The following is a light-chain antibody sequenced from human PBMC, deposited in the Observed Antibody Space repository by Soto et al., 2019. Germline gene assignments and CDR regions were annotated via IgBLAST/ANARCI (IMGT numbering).Light chain of an antibody. J-gene: IGLJ3*02. CDR2: LDRSGSY. CDR1: SGHITYI. CDR3: ETWYSNTHKV. Sequence: QLVLTQSSSASASLGSSVKLTCILSSGHITYIIAWHQQQPGKAPRFLMTLDRSGSYNRGSGVPDRFSGSSSGADRYLTISNLQVEDEGDYYCETWYSNTHKVFGGGTKLTVL. V-gene: IGLV4-60*02.